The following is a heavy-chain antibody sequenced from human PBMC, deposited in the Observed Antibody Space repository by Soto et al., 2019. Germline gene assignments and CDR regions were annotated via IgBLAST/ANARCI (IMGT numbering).Heavy chain of an antibody. J-gene: IGHJ6*02. V-gene: IGHV4-4*02. CDR1: GGSISSSNW. CDR3: ASIPITMVRGAIYGMDV. D-gene: IGHD3-10*01. Sequence: SETLSLTCAVSGGSISSSNWWSWVRQPPGKGLEWIGEIYHSGSTNYNPSLKSRVTISVDKSKNQFSLKLSSVTAADTAVYYCASIPITMVRGAIYGMDVWGQGTTVTVSS. CDR2: IYHSGST.